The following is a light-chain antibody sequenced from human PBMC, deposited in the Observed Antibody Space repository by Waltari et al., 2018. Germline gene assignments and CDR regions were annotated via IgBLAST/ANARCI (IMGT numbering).Light chain of an antibody. CDR1: QGIRGA. J-gene: IGKJ4*01. CDR2: DAS. Sequence: AIQFTQSPSSLSASVGDRVTITCRASQGIRGALAWFQQKPGETPKLLIYDASTLESGVPSRFSGSGSGTDFTLTISRLQPEDFATYYCQQFNNYPLTFGGGTKVEIK. V-gene: IGKV1D-13*01. CDR3: QQFNNYPLT.